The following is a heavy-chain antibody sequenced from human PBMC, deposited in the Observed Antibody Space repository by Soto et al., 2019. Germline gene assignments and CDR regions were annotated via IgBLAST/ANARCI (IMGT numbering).Heavy chain of an antibody. CDR1: GGSMSSYY. Sequence: SESLYLTCTVSGGSMSSYYWSWIRQTPGKGLEWIGYIYYSGSTNYNPSLKSRVTISVDTSKNQFSLKLSSVTAADTAVYYCARRDYYDSSGYYYGDAFDIWGERTMVTVSS. V-gene: IGHV4-59*01. CDR3: ARRDYYDSSGYYYGDAFDI. CDR2: IYYSGST. J-gene: IGHJ3*02. D-gene: IGHD3-22*01.